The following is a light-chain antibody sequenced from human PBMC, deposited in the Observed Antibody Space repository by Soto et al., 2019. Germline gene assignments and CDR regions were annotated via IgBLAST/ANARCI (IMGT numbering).Light chain of an antibody. V-gene: IGKV3-15*01. J-gene: IGKJ4*01. CDR3: QQYNNWPPLT. Sequence: EVVMTQSPATRSGSPGERATLSCRASQSVGSKLAWYQQKPGQAPRLLIFDAFTRATGIPARFSGSGSGTEFTLFISSLQSEDFAVYYCQQYNNWPPLTFGGGTKVEI. CDR2: DAF. CDR1: QSVGSK.